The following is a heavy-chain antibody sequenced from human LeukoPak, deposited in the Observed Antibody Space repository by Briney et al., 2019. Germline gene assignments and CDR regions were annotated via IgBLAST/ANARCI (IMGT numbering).Heavy chain of an antibody. V-gene: IGHV4-39*07. D-gene: IGHD3-10*01. J-gene: IGHJ6*04. Sequence: SDTLSLTCTVSGASISSTSYYWGWIRQPPGKGLEWIGSTYYRGTTYYNPSLKSRVTISVDTSKNQFSLKLSSVTAADTAVYYCARGWFGEGDVWGKGTTVTISS. CDR3: ARGWFGEGDV. CDR2: TYYRGTT. CDR1: GASISSTSYY.